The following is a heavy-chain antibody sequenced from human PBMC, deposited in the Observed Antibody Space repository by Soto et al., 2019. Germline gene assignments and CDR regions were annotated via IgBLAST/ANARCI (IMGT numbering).Heavy chain of an antibody. J-gene: IGHJ6*02. D-gene: IGHD3-10*01. V-gene: IGHV4-39*01. CDR1: GGTISSSSHH. Sequence: SEKLSLTCTVSGGTISSSSHHWGWIRQPPGKGLEWIGSIYHSGTTYYNPPLKSRVTISVDTSKNQFSLKLSSVTAADTAVYYCARVSGIYYYGMDVWGQGTTVTVS. CDR3: ARVSGIYYYGMDV. CDR2: IYHSGTT.